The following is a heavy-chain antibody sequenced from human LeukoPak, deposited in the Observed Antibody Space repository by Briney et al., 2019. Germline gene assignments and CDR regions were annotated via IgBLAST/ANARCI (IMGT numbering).Heavy chain of an antibody. Sequence: SETLSLTCAVYGGSFSGYYWSWIRQPPGKGLEWIGEINHSGSTNYNPSLKSRVTISVDTSKNQFSLKLSSVTAADTAVYYCARGPRGRRGYNLIPFDYWGQGTLVTVSS. D-gene: IGHD5-24*01. CDR2: INHSGST. CDR3: ARGPRGRRGYNLIPFDY. V-gene: IGHV4-34*01. J-gene: IGHJ4*02. CDR1: GGSFSGYY.